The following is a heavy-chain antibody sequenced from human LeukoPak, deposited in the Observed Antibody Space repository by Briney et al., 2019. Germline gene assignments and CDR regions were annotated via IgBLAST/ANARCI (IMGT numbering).Heavy chain of an antibody. CDR3: ASSFQGSSWYY. V-gene: IGHV4-39*07. CDR2: IYYSGST. Sequence: NPSETLSLTCTVSGGSISSYYWGWIRQPPGKGLEWIGSIYYSGSTYYNPSLKSRVTISVDTSKNQFSLKLSSVTAADTAVYYCASSFQGSSWYYWGQGTLVTVSS. D-gene: IGHD6-13*01. CDR1: GGSISSYY. J-gene: IGHJ4*02.